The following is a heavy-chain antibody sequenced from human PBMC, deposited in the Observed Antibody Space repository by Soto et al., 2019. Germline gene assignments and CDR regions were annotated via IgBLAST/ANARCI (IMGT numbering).Heavy chain of an antibody. V-gene: IGHV2-5*02. J-gene: IGHJ5*02. CDR1: GFSLSTSGVG. CDR3: AHSPYINSPTPWFDP. CDR2: IYWDDDK. Sequence: QITLKESGPPLVKPTQTLTLTCTFSGFSLSTSGVGVGWIRQSPGKALEWLALIYWDDDKRYRSSLKSRLTITKDTSKNQVVLTMTNMDLVDTSTYYCAHSPYINSPTPWFDPWGQGTLVTVSS. D-gene: IGHD1-1*01.